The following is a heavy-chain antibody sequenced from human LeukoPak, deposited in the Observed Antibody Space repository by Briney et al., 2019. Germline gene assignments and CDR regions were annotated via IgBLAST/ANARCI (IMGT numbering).Heavy chain of an antibody. D-gene: IGHD3-3*01. CDR3: AKDLLVYDFWSGYSVYYYGMDV. V-gene: IGHV3-23*01. J-gene: IGHJ6*02. CDR2: ISGSGGST. CDR1: GFTFSSYA. Sequence: GGSLRLSCAASGFTFSSYAMSWVRQAPGEGLEWVSAISGSGGSTYYADSVKGRFTISRDNSKNTLYLQMNSLRAEDTAVYYCAKDLLVYDFWSGYSVYYYGMDVWGQGTTVTVSS.